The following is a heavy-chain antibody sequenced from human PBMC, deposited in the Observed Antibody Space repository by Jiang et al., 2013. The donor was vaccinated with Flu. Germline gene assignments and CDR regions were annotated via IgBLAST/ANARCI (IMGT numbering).Heavy chain of an antibody. V-gene: IGHV3-30-3*01. Sequence: CIASGFTFSEYAMHWVRQAPGKGLEWVAIVSYDGSNDYYAHSVQGRFTISRDNSKDTLSLQMHSLRVEDTAVYYCARAQSPWAVAGTWMIFGYWGQGAVVTVSS. CDR2: VSYDGSND. CDR3: ARAQSPWAVAGTWMIFGY. CDR1: GFTFSEYA. D-gene: IGHD6-19*01. J-gene: IGHJ4*02.